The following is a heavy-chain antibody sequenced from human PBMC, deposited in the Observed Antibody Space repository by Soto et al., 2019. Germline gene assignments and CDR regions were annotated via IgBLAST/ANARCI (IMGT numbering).Heavy chain of an antibody. CDR2: INAGNGNT. V-gene: IGHV1-3*01. D-gene: IGHD6-6*01. CDR1: GYTFTSYA. J-gene: IGHJ4*02. Sequence: ASVKVSCKASGYTFTSYAMHWVRQAPGQRLEWMGWINAGNGNTKYSQKFQGRVTITRDTSASTAYMELSSLRSEDTAVYYCARARQLVLNYFDYWGQGTLVTVSS. CDR3: ARARQLVLNYFDY.